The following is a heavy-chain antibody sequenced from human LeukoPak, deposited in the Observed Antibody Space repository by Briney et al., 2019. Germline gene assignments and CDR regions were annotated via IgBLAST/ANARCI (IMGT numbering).Heavy chain of an antibody. J-gene: IGHJ5*02. V-gene: IGHV3-15*01. CDR1: GFTFSNAW. D-gene: IGHD2-8*01. CDR2: IKTKTDGETT. Sequence: PGGSLRHSCAASGFTFSNAWMSWVRQAPGKGLEWVGRIKTKTDGETTDYAAPVKGRFTISRDDSKNTLYLQMNSLKTEDTAVYYCTTATLGYCINGVCERFDPWGQGTLVTVSS. CDR3: TTATLGYCINGVCERFDP.